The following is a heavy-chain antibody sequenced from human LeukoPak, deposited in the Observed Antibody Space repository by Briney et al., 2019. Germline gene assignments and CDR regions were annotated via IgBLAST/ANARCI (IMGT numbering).Heavy chain of an antibody. CDR3: AKDRGSGWTGDAFDI. CDR1: GFTFSSYE. V-gene: IGHV3-48*03. CDR2: ISSSGSTI. D-gene: IGHD6-19*01. J-gene: IGHJ3*02. Sequence: GGSLRLSCAASGFTFSSYEMNWVRQAPGKGLEWVSYISSSGSTIYYADSVKGRFTISRDNAKNSLYLQMNSLRAEDTAVYYCAKDRGSGWTGDAFDIWGQGTMVTVSS.